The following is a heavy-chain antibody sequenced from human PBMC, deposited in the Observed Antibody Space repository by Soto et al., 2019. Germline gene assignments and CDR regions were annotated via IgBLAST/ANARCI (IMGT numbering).Heavy chain of an antibody. D-gene: IGHD1-26*01. Sequence: GGSLRLSCAASGFTFSSYDMHWVRQATGKGMEWVSAIGTAGDTYYPGSVKDRFTISRENAKNSLYLQMNSLRAGDTAVYYCARGCIVGATTAFDIWGPGTMVTVSS. V-gene: IGHV3-13*01. CDR2: IGTAGDT. CDR1: GFTFSSYD. J-gene: IGHJ3*02. CDR3: ARGCIVGATTAFDI.